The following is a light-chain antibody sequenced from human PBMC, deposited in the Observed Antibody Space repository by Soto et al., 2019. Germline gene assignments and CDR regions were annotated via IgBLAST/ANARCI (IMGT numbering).Light chain of an antibody. CDR3: QQYNNWPRT. Sequence: EIVMTQSPATLSVSPGERATISCRASQSVSSNLAWYQQKSVQAPRLLIYGASTRATGIPVRFSGSGSGTEFTLTLSSLQSEDFAVYYCQQYNNWPRTFGQGTKVDIK. CDR2: GAS. V-gene: IGKV3-15*01. CDR1: QSVSSN. J-gene: IGKJ1*01.